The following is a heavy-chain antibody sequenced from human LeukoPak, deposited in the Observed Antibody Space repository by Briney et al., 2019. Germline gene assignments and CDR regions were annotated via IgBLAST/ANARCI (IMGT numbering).Heavy chain of an antibody. CDR3: ARHSNRVTISFDY. V-gene: IGHV4-34*01. J-gene: IGHJ4*02. CDR2: INHSGST. Sequence: SETLSLTCAVYGGSFSGYYWSWIRQPPGKGLEWIGEINHSGSTNYNPSLKSRVTISVDTSKNQFSLKLSSVTAADTAVYYCARHSNRVTISFDYWGQGTLVTVSS. CDR1: GGSFSGYY. D-gene: IGHD4-17*01.